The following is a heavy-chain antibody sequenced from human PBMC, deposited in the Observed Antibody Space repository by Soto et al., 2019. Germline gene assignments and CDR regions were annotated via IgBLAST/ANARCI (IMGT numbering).Heavy chain of an antibody. D-gene: IGHD3-22*01. CDR1: GFTFSNAW. CDR2: IKSKTDGGTT. CDR3: TTPAYYYDSSGYYWTSNYYYGMDV. V-gene: IGHV3-15*07. Sequence: GGSLRLSCAASGFTFSNAWMNWVRQAPGKGLEWVGRIKSKTDGGTTDYAAPVKGRFTISRDDSKNTLYLQMNSLKTEDTAVYYCTTPAYYYDSSGYYWTSNYYYGMDVWGQGTTVTVSS. J-gene: IGHJ6*02.